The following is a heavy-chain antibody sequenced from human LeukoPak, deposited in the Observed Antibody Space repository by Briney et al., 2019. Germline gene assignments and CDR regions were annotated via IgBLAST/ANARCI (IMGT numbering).Heavy chain of an antibody. Sequence: ASVSVSCKSSAGTFSSYAISWVRQAPGQGLEWMGGIIPIFGTANYAQKSQGRVTITADESTSTAYMELSSLRSEDTAVYYCARGVENYYYGMDVWGKETTVTVSS. V-gene: IGHV1-69*13. CDR2: IIPIFGTA. CDR3: ARGVENYYYGMDV. CDR1: AGTFSSYA. J-gene: IGHJ6*04.